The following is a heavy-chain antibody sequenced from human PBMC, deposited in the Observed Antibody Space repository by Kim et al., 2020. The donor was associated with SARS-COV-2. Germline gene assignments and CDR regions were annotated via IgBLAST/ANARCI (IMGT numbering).Heavy chain of an antibody. Sequence: ASVKVSCKASGYTFTGYYMHWVRQAPGQGLEWMGRINPNSGGTNYAQKFQGRVTMTRDTSISTAYMELSRLRSDDTAVYYCAVGVVVVTAGNPFDYWGQGTLVTVSS. CDR3: AVGVVVVTAGNPFDY. CDR1: GYTFTGYY. V-gene: IGHV1-2*06. D-gene: IGHD2-21*02. CDR2: INPNSGGT. J-gene: IGHJ4*02.